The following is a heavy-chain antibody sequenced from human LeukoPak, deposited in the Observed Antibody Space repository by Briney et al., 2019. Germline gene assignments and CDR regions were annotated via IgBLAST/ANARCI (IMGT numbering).Heavy chain of an antibody. CDR1: GFTFSSYS. CDR2: ISSSSSYI. V-gene: IGHV3-21*01. CDR3: ARSGGCSSTGCSPNFDY. D-gene: IGHD2-2*01. Sequence: GGSLRLSCAASGFTFSSYSMNWVRQAPGKGLEWVSSISSSSSYIYYADSVKGRFTISRDNAKNSLYLQMNSLRAEDTAVYYCARSGGCSSTGCSPNFDYWGQGTLVTVSS. J-gene: IGHJ4*02.